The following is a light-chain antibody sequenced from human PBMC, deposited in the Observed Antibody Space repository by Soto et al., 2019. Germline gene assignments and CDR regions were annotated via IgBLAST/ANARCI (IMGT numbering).Light chain of an antibody. V-gene: IGLV2-8*01. CDR1: SSDVGGYNY. Sequence: QSVLTQPPSASGSPGQSVTISCTGTSSDVGGYNYFSWYQQHPGKAPKLLMFRVTERPSGVPDRFSGSKSGNTASLTVSGLQAEDEAEYYCCAYAGINTVIFGGGTKLTVL. CDR2: RVT. CDR3: CAYAGINTVI. J-gene: IGLJ2*01.